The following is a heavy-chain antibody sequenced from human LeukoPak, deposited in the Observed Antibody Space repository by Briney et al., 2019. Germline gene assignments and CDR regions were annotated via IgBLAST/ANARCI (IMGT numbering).Heavy chain of an antibody. CDR2: IWYDGSNK. V-gene: IGHV3-33*01. CDR1: GFTFSNYG. Sequence: PGRSLRLSCAASGFTFSNYGMHWVRQAPGKGLEWVAVIWYDGSNKYYADSVKGRFTISRDNSKNTLYLQMNGLRAEDTAVYYCAGNYGPYYFDYWGQGTLVTASS. J-gene: IGHJ4*02. D-gene: IGHD3-10*01. CDR3: AGNYGPYYFDY.